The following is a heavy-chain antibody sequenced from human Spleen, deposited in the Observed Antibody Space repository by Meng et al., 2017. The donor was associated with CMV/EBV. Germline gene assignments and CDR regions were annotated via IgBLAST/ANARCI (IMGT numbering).Heavy chain of an antibody. V-gene: IGHV4-34*01. J-gene: IGHJ4*02. Sequence: GESFSGYSLSWIRQPPGKGLEWIGEINHSGTTNYNPSLESRVTISVDASKKRISLVMNSVTAADTAVYYCARGRGSTLFGVVTHNDYWGQGTLVTVSS. D-gene: IGHD3-3*01. CDR1: GESFSGYS. CDR3: ARGRGSTLFGVVTHNDY. CDR2: INHSGTT.